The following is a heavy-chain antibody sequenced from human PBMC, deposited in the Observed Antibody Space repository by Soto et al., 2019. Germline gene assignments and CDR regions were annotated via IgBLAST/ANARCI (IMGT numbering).Heavy chain of an antibody. CDR2: IYYSGST. CDR3: ARGGTQDFWSGYGWTRSYYYYGMDV. CDR1: GGSISSGGYY. D-gene: IGHD3-3*01. Sequence: QVQLQESGPGLVKPSQTLSLTCTVSGGSISSGGYYWSWIRQHPGKGLEWIGYIYYSGSTYYNPSLKSRVTISVDTSKNQFSLKLSSVTAADTAVYYCARGGTQDFWSGYGWTRSYYYYGMDVWGQGTTVTVSS. V-gene: IGHV4-31*03. J-gene: IGHJ6*02.